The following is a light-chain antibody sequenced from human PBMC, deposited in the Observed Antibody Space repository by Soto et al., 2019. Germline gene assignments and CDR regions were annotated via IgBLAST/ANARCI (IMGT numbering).Light chain of an antibody. CDR2: EVT. J-gene: IGLJ1*01. CDR1: SNDVGGYNF. V-gene: IGLV2-8*01. Sequence: QSALTQPPSASGSPGQSVTISCTATSNDVGGYNFVSWYQHHPGKAPKLIIYEVTKRPSGVPNRFSGSKSGNTASLTVSGLQAEDEADYYCNSYAGSNTYVFGTGTKLTVL. CDR3: NSYAGSNTYV.